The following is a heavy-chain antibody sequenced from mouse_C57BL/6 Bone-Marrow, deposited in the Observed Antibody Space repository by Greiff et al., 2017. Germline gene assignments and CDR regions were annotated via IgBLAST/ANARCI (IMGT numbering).Heavy chain of an antibody. V-gene: IGHV1-72*01. CDR1: GYTFTSYW. CDR3: ARVHYGSSRDN. CDR2: IDPNSGGT. D-gene: IGHD1-1*01. Sequence: QVQLQQSGAELVKPGASVTLSCKASGYTFTSYWMHWVKQRPGRGLERIGRIDPNSGGTKYNEKFTSRATMTVDKPSSTAYMQLICLTSEDSAVYNCARVHYGSSRDNWCQGTTLTVSS. J-gene: IGHJ2*01.